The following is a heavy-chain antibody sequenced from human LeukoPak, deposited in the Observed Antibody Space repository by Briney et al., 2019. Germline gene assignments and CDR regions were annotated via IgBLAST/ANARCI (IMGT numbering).Heavy chain of an antibody. CDR1: GFTFSSYE. Sequence: GGSLRLSCIASGFTFSSYEMSWVRQAPGKGLEWVSYISSSSGIFYADSVKGRFTISRDNAKNSLHLQMNSLRAEDTAVYYCARGFSYWGQGTLVTVSS. J-gene: IGHJ4*02. CDR3: ARGFSY. CDR2: ISSSSGI. V-gene: IGHV3-48*03.